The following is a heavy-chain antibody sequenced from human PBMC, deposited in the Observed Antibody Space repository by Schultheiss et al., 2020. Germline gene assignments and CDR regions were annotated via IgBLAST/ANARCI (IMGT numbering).Heavy chain of an antibody. CDR3: ASYHEVNSAFDI. V-gene: IGHV4-28*01. CDR2: IYYSGST. D-gene: IGHD2-2*01. CDR1: GYSISSSNW. Sequence: LRLSCAVSGYSISSSNWWGWIRQPPGKGLEWIGYIYYSGSTYYNPSLKSRVTMSVDTSKNQFSLKLSSVTAVDTAVYYCASYHEVNSAFDIWGQGTMVTGSS. J-gene: IGHJ3*02.